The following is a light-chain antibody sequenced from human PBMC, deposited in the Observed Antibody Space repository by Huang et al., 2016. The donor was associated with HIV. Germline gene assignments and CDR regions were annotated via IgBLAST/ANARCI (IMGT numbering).Light chain of an antibody. Sequence: DIQMTQSPSSLSASVGDRVTLTCRTSQDIGSHLNWYQQRPGRAPKRFRYVSSTLQSGVPSRCSGGGSGTDFTLTISNLQPEDFATYYCQHSYVSLGYTFGQGTKLEI. V-gene: IGKV1-39*01. CDR1: QDIGSH. CDR3: QHSYVSLGYT. CDR2: VSS. J-gene: IGKJ2*01.